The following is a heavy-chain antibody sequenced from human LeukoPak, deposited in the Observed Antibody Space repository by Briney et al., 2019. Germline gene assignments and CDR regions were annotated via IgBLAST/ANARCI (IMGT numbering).Heavy chain of an antibody. D-gene: IGHD6-19*01. CDR3: ARDQGLAVAGTNWFDP. J-gene: IGHJ5*02. Sequence: SETLSLTCAVSGDSFSSHYWTWIRQSPGTGLEWIGYISHIGRTNYNPSLKSRVTISIDTSKNQFSLKLRSVTAADTAVYYCARDQGLAVAGTNWFDPWGQGTLVTVSS. V-gene: IGHV4-59*11. CDR1: GDSFSSHY. CDR2: ISHIGRT.